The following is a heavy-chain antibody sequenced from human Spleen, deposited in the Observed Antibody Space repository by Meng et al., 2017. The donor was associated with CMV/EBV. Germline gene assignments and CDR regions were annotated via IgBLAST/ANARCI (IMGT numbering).Heavy chain of an antibody. CDR1: GFSLSSYS. Sequence: GGSLRLSCAASGFSLSSYSLNWVRQAPGKGLEWVSSISESSTYMYYIESVRGRFTISRDDAKNSLYLQMNSLRVEDTAVYYCARDCGGDNCYSGMDVWGQGTTVTVSS. CDR2: ISESSTYM. D-gene: IGHD2-21*01. V-gene: IGHV3-21*01. CDR3: ARDCGGDNCYSGMDV. J-gene: IGHJ6*02.